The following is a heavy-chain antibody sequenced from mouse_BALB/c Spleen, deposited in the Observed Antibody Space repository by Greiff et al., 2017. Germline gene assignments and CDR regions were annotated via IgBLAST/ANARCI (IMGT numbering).Heavy chain of an antibody. V-gene: IGHV3-6*02. J-gene: IGHJ2*01. CDR3: ALLLRPFDY. CDR2: ISYDGSN. CDR1: GYSITSGYY. Sequence: EVKLMESGPGLVKPSQSLSLTCSVTGYSITSGYYWNWIRQFPGNKLAWMGYISYDGSNNYNPSLKNRISITRDTSKNQFFLKLNSVTTEDTATYYCALLLRPFDYWGQGTTLTVSS. D-gene: IGHD1-1*01.